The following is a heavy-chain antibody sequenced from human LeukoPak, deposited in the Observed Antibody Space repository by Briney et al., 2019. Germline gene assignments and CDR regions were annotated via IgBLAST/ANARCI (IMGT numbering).Heavy chain of an antibody. CDR2: IIPIFGTA. V-gene: IGHV1-69*13. CDR3: ARDSGVVVIREYYYYGMDV. J-gene: IGHJ6*02. D-gene: IGHD3-22*01. CDR1: GGTFSSYA. Sequence: ASVKVSCKASGGTFSSYAISWARQAPGQGLEWMGGIIPIFGTANYAQKFQGRVTITADESTSTAYMELSSLRSEDTAVYYCARDSGVVVIREYYYYGMDVWGQGTTVTVSS.